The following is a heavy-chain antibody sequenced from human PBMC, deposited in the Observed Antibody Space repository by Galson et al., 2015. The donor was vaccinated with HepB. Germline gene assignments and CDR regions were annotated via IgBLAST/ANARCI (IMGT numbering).Heavy chain of an antibody. CDR2: ISYDGSNK. D-gene: IGHD1/OR15-1a*01. CDR1: GFTFSSYA. V-gene: IGHV3-30*04. J-gene: IGHJ4*02. CDR3: ARDGTGTNGYFDY. Sequence: SLRLSCAASGFTFSSYAMHWVRQAPGKGLEWVAVISYDGSNKYYADSVKGRFTISRDNSKNTLYLQMNSLRAEDTAVYYCARDGTGTNGYFDYWGQGTLVTVSS.